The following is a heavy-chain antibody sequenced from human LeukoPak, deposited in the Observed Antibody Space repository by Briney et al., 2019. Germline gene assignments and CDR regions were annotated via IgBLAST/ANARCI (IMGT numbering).Heavy chain of an antibody. Sequence: GGSLRLSCAASGCTFSSYAMSWVRPPPGKGLEWVSAINGSGGSTYYADPVKGRFTTSRDNSKNTLYLQMNSLRAEDTAVYYCAKDSWDDIVLMVYAPSRGPFDYWGQGTLVTVSS. J-gene: IGHJ4*02. V-gene: IGHV3-23*01. D-gene: IGHD2-8*01. CDR1: GCTFSSYA. CDR2: INGSGGST. CDR3: AKDSWDDIVLMVYAPSRGPFDY.